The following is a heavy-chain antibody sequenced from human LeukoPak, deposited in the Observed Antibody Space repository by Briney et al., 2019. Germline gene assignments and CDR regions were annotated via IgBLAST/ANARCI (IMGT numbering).Heavy chain of an antibody. CDR3: ARMGVAGTRWFDP. D-gene: IGHD6-19*01. CDR2: INAGNGNT. Sequence: GASVKVSCKASGYTFTSYAMHWVRQAPGQRLEWMGWINAGNGNTKYSQKFQGRVTITRDISASTAYMELSSLRSEDTAVYYCARMGVAGTRWFDPWGQGTLVTVSS. V-gene: IGHV1-3*01. CDR1: GYTFTSYA. J-gene: IGHJ5*02.